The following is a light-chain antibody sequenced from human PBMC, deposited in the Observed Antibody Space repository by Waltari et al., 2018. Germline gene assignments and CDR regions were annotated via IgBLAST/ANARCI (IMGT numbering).Light chain of an antibody. Sequence: QSVLTQPPSTSGTPGQSVTISCSGSTSNIGTYTVTWYQLLPGTAPKTVIFANYHRPSGVPDRCSASTSGTSASLVISGLQSEDEADYFCATWDDSLSGRVFGGGTKVTVL. CDR3: ATWDDSLSGRV. V-gene: IGLV1-44*01. CDR2: ANY. CDR1: TSNIGTYT. J-gene: IGLJ3*02.